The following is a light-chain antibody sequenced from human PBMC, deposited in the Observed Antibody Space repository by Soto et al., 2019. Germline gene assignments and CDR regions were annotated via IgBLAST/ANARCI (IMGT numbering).Light chain of an antibody. CDR2: GAS. CDR1: QSVSSSY. Sequence: SPGDRTTLSCRARQSVSSSYLAWYQQKPGQAPRLLIYGASSRATGIPDRFSGSGSGTDFTLTISSLQPDDFATYYCQHYNTYPWTFGQGTKVDIK. V-gene: IGKV3-20*01. CDR3: QHYNTYPWT. J-gene: IGKJ1*01.